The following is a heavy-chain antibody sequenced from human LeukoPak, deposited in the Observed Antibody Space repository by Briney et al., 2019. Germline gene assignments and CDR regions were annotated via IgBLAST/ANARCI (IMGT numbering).Heavy chain of an antibody. J-gene: IGHJ3*02. CDR1: GYTFTSYG. D-gene: IGHD3-10*01. CDR2: ISAYNGNT. V-gene: IGHV1-18*01. Sequence: ASVKVSCKASGYTFTSYGISWVRQAPGQGLEWMGWISAYNGNTTYAQKLQGRVTMTTDTSTSTAYMELRSLRSDDTAVYYCARDLYYYGSGSYYRRDDAFDIWGQGTMVTVSS. CDR3: ARDLYYYGSGSYYRRDDAFDI.